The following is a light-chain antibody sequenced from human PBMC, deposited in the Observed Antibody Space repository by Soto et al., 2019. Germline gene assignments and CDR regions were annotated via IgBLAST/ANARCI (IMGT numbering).Light chain of an antibody. J-gene: IGLJ1*01. CDR3: ATWDDSLNGFYV. Sequence: QLVLTQPPSASGTPGQGVTISCSGSTSNIGSNYVYWYQQLPGTAPKLLIYRNNQRPSGVPDRFSGSKSGTSASLAISGLRSDDDADYFCATWDDSLNGFYVFGTGTKLTVL. CDR1: TSNIGSNY. CDR2: RNN. V-gene: IGLV1-47*01.